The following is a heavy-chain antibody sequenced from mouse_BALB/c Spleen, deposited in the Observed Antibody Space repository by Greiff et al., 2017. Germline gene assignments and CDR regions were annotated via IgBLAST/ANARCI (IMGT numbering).Heavy chain of an antibody. CDR3: AKRDGNYVRPFAY. CDR2: IDPENGNT. Sequence: VQLQQSGAELVRPGALVKLSCKASGFNIKDYYMHWVKQRPEQGLEWIGWIDPENGNTIYDPKFQGKASITADTSSNTAYLQLSSLTSEDTAVYYCAKRDGNYVRPFAYWGQGTLVTVSA. V-gene: IGHV14-1*02. CDR1: GFNIKDYY. D-gene: IGHD2-1*01. J-gene: IGHJ3*01.